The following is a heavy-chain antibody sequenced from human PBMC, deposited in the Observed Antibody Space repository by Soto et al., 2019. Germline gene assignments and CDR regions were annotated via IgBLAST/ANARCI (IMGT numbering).Heavy chain of an antibody. CDR3: ARVTGTTNNWFDP. CDR2: ISAYNGNT. D-gene: IGHD1-20*01. J-gene: IGHJ5*02. CDR1: GYTFTSYC. V-gene: IGHV1-18*01. Sequence: EASVKVSCKASGYTFTSYCMSWVRQAPGQGLEWMGWISAYNGNTNYAQKLQGRVTMTTDTSTSTAYMELRSLRSDDTAVYYCARVTGTTNNWFDPWGQGTLVTVPQ.